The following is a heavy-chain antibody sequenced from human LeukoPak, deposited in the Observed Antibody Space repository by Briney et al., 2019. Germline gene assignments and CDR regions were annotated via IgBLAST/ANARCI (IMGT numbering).Heavy chain of an antibody. Sequence: GGSLRLSCAASGFTFSSYGMHWVRQAPGKGLEWVAFIRYDGSNKYYADSVKGRFTISRDNSKNTLYLQMNSLRAEDTAVYYCAAPGYSSGWVGSIAFDIWGQGTMVTVSS. D-gene: IGHD6-19*01. CDR1: GFTFSSYG. J-gene: IGHJ3*02. V-gene: IGHV3-30*02. CDR3: AAPGYSSGWVGSIAFDI. CDR2: IRYDGSNK.